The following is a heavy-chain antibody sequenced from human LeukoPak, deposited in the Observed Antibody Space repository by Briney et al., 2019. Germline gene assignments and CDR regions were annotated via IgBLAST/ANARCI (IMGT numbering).Heavy chain of an antibody. D-gene: IGHD5-12*01. CDR3: SGYSGYDPYYYYYGMDV. J-gene: IGHJ6*04. Sequence: GGSLRLSCAASGLTFSNAWMSWVRQAPGKGLEWVGRIKSKTDGGTTDYAAPVKGRFTISRDDSKNTLYLQMNSLKTEDTAVYYCSGYSGYDPYYYYYGMDVWGKGTTVTVSS. CDR1: GLTFSNAW. CDR2: IKSKTDGGTT. V-gene: IGHV3-15*01.